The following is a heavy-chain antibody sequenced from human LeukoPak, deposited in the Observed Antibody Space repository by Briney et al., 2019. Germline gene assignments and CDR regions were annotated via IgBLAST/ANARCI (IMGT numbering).Heavy chain of an antibody. CDR2: IYYSGST. Sequence: SETLSLTCTVSGGSISSYYWGWIRQPPGKGLEWIGSIYYSGSTYYNPSLKSRVTISVDTSKNQFSLKLSSVTAADTAVYYCARQARGGASLDPWGQGTLVTVSS. D-gene: IGHD2-21*01. CDR1: GGSISSYY. CDR3: ARQARGGASLDP. V-gene: IGHV4-39*01. J-gene: IGHJ5*02.